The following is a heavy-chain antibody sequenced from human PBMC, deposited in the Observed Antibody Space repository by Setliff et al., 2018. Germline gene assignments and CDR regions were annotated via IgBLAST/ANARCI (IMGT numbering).Heavy chain of an antibody. CDR3: ARDNTIVGATDY. CDR2: VSASGST. D-gene: IGHD1-26*01. V-gene: IGHV4-4*07. J-gene: IGHJ4*02. Sequence: SETLSLTCTVSGGFIYDHYWTWIRQPAGKELEWIGRVSASGSTTYNPSLKSRVTMSVDTSRNQISLNLTSVTAADTAVYFCARDNTIVGATDYWGQGTLVTV. CDR1: GGFIYDHY.